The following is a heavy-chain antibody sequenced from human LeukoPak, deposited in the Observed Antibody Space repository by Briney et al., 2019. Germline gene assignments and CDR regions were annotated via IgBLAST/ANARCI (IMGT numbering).Heavy chain of an antibody. CDR3: AKDRGPHSYPWSGYAFDI. J-gene: IGHJ3*02. V-gene: IGHV3-30*02. CDR2: IRYDGNNK. D-gene: IGHD3-3*01. CDR1: GFTFSSYG. Sequence: GGSLRLSCAASGFTFSSYGMHWVRQAPGKGLEWVAFIRYDGNNKYYADSVKGRFTISRDNSKNTLYLQMNSLRAEDTAVYYCAKDRGPHSYPWSGYAFDIWGQGTMVTVSS.